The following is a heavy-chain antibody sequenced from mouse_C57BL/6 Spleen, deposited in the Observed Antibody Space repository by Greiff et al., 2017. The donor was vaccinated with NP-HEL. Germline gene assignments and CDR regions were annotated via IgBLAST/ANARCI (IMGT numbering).Heavy chain of an antibody. J-gene: IGHJ2*01. V-gene: IGHV1-15*01. D-gene: IGHD2-1*01. Sequence: VQLQESGAELVRPGASVTLSCKASGYTFTDYEMHWVKQTPVHGLEWIGAIDPETGGTAYNQKFKGKAILTADKSSSTAYMELRSLTSEDSAVYYCTRGDWDGNYGDWGKGTTLTVAS. CDR2: IDPETGGT. CDR1: GYTFTDYE. CDR3: TRGDWDGNYGD.